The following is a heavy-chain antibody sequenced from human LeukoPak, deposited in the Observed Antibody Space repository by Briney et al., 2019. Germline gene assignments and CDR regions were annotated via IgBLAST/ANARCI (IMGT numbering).Heavy chain of an antibody. V-gene: IGHV3-30*03. CDR2: ISYDGSNK. Sequence: GGSLRLSCAASGFTFSSYGMHWVRQAPGKGLEWVAVISYDGSNKYYADSVKGRFTISRDNSKNTLYLQMNSLRAEDTAVYYCARAGTYSSSWYGFDYWGQGTLVTVSS. CDR1: GFTFSSYG. CDR3: ARAGTYSSSWYGFDY. J-gene: IGHJ4*02. D-gene: IGHD6-13*01.